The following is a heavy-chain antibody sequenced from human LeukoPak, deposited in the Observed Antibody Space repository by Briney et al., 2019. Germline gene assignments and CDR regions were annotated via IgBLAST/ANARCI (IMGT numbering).Heavy chain of an antibody. J-gene: IGHJ6*02. Sequence: GGSLRPSCAASGFTFSSYSMNWVRQAPGKGLEWVSSISSSSSYIYYADSVKGRFTISRDNAKNSLYLQMNSLRAEDTAVYYCASSIVATDPLYGMDVWGQGTTVTVSS. D-gene: IGHD5-12*01. CDR3: ASSIVATDPLYGMDV. CDR1: GFTFSSYS. CDR2: ISSSSSYI. V-gene: IGHV3-21*01.